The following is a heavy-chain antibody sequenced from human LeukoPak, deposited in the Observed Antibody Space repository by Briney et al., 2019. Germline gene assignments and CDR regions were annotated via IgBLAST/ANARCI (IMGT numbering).Heavy chain of an antibody. CDR2: ISDIGSI. CDR1: GGSISSYY. V-gene: IGHV4-59*12. Sequence: SETLSLTCTVSGGSISSYYWSWIRQPPGKGLEWIAYISDIGSINYNPSLKSRVTISLDTSKNQFSLKLSSVTAADTAVYYCARGRGSSGYSYYFDYWGQGTLVTVSS. D-gene: IGHD3-22*01. J-gene: IGHJ4*02. CDR3: ARGRGSSGYSYYFDY.